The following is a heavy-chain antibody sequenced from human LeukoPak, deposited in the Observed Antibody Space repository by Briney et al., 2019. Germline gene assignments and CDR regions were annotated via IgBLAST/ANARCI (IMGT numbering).Heavy chain of an antibody. CDR1: TSSLIIYY. J-gene: IGHJ6*02. D-gene: IGHD2-2*01. V-gene: IGHV4-4*07. CDR2: IYATGST. Sequence: SETLSLTCTVCTSSLIIYYWNWVRQPGGKDLEWIGRIYATGSTSYNPCLESRVTMSLETSKKQYSLRLTSVTAADTAVYYCTRGASPGGMDVWGQGTTVTVSS. CDR3: TRGASPGGMDV.